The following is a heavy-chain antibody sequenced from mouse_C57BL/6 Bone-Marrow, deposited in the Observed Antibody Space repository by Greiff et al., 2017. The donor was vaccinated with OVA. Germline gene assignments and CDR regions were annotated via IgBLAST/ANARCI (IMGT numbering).Heavy chain of an antibody. CDR2: IYPGSGST. CDR1: GYTFTSYW. Sequence: QVQLQQPGAELVKPGASVKMSCKASGYTFTSYWITWVKQRPGQGLEWIGDIYPGSGSTNYNEKFKSKATLTVDTSSSTAYMQLSSLTSEDSAVYYCARSSYGQKRLDYWGQGTTLTVSS. V-gene: IGHV1-55*01. J-gene: IGHJ2*01. CDR3: ARSSYGQKRLDY. D-gene: IGHD1-1*01.